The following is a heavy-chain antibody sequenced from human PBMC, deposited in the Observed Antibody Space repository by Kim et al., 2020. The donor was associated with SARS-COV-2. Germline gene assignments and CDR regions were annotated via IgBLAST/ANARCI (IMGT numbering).Heavy chain of an antibody. J-gene: IGHJ4*02. D-gene: IGHD6-19*01. V-gene: IGHV4-4*02. CDR3: ARSGEQWLVRRPKFDY. CDR1: GGSISSSNW. CDR2: IYHSGST. Sequence: SETLSLTCAVSGGSISSSNWWSWVRQPPGKGLEWIGEIYHSGSTNYNPSLKSRVTISVDKSKNQFSLKLSSVTAADTAVYYCARSGEQWLVRRPKFDYWGQGTLVTVSS.